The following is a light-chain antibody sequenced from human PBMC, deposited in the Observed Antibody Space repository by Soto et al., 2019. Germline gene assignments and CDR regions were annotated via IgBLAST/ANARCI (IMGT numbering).Light chain of an antibody. CDR1: SSNIGAGYD. V-gene: IGLV1-40*01. J-gene: IGLJ1*01. Sequence: QAVVTQPPSVSGAPGQRVIISCTGSSSNIGAGYDVHWYQQFPGTAPKLLIYGNINRPSGVPDRFSGSRSGTSASLTITGLQAGDEADYYCATWDDSLNAYVFGTGTKLTVL. CDR2: GNI. CDR3: ATWDDSLNAYV.